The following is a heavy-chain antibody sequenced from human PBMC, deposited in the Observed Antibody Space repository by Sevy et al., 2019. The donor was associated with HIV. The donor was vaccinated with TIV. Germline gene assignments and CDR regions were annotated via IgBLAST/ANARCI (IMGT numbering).Heavy chain of an antibody. J-gene: IGHJ4*02. CDR3: AREGCTKPHDY. Sequence: GGSLRLSCMTSGFTFTRYTMTWVRQAPGKGLEWVSTFCFGDGKMYYADSVKGRFTFSRDISKNTVYLQMNSLRADDTAVYYCAREGCTKPHDYWGQGTRGTVSS. V-gene: IGHV3-23*01. CDR2: FCFGDGKM. D-gene: IGHD2-8*01. CDR1: GFTFTRYT.